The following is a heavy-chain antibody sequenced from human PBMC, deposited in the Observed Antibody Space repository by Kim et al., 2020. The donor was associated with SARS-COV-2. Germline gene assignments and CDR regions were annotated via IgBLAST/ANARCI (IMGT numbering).Heavy chain of an antibody. D-gene: IGHD3-9*01. J-gene: IGHJ4*02. V-gene: IGHV1-18*01. CDR3: ARTEVLRYFDPPGL. Sequence: ASVKVSCKASGYTFTSYGISWVRQAPGQGLEWMGWISAYNGNTNYAQKLQGRVTMTTDTSTSTAYMELRSLRSDDTAVYYCARTEVLRYFDPPGLWGQGTLVTVSS. CDR2: ISAYNGNT. CDR1: GYTFTSYG.